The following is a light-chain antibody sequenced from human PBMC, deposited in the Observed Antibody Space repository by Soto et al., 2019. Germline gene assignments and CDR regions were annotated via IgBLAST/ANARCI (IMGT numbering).Light chain of an antibody. Sequence: DVVMTQSPLSLPVTLGEPASISCRSSQSLLHSNGYNYLDWYLQRPGQSPQLLIYLGSNRASGVPDRFSGSGSGTDFTLKISRVEAEDIGVYYCMQALQTHTRTFGQGTKVEIK. V-gene: IGKV2-28*01. CDR1: QSLLHSNGYNY. CDR2: LGS. CDR3: MQALQTHTRT. J-gene: IGKJ1*01.